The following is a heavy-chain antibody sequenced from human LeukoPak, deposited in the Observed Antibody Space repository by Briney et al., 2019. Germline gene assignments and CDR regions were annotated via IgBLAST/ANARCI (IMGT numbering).Heavy chain of an antibody. V-gene: IGHV3-20*01. D-gene: IGHD1-26*01. CDR2: MNWNGGRR. J-gene: IGHJ6*03. CDR3: TRHSGSYGDLYYFHMDV. CDR1: GFTFEYYG. Sequence: PGGSLRHSCVASGFTFEYYGMSWVRQVPGMGLEWVSGMNWNGGRRRYADSVKGRFTISRDNAKNSLFLEMHNLRVEDTAFYHCTRHSGSYGDLYYFHMDVWGKGTSVTVSS.